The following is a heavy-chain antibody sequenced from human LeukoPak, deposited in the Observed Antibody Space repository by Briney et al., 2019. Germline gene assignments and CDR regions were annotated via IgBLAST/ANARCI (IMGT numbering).Heavy chain of an antibody. CDR2: ISYDGSNK. Sequence: GGSLRLSCAASGFTFSSYGMHWVRQAPGKGLEWVAVISYDGSNKYYADSVKGRFTISRDNSKNTLYLQMNSLRAEDTAVYYCATSPRGPRYGSGSTRAPFDYWGQGTLVTVSS. D-gene: IGHD3-10*01. CDR1: GFTFSSYG. J-gene: IGHJ4*02. V-gene: IGHV3-30*03. CDR3: ATSPRGPRYGSGSTRAPFDY.